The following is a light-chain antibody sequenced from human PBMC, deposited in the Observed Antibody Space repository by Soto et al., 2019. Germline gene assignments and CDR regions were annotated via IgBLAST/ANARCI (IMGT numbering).Light chain of an antibody. CDR1: QSVNSI. CDR2: RAS. CDR3: QQYNQWPIT. J-gene: IGKJ5*01. Sequence: EIVLTQSPATLSVSPGESATLSCRASQSVNSILAWYQHKPGQPPRLLIYRASIRAAGLPDRFSGSGSGTEFTLTISSLQSEDFAVYYCQQYNQWPITFGQGTRLEIK. V-gene: IGKV3-15*01.